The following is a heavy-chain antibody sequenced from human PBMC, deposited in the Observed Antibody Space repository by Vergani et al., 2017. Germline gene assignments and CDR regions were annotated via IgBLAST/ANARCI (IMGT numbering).Heavy chain of an antibody. Sequence: QVQLQESGPGLVKPSQTLSLTCTVSGGSISSGSYYWSWIRQPAGKGLEWIGRIYTSGSTNYNPSLKSRVTLSVDTSKNQFSLKLRSVTAADTAVYYCARGHWGSAFDIWGQGTMVTVSS. CDR1: GGSISSGSYY. CDR2: IYTSGST. V-gene: IGHV4-61*02. D-gene: IGHD7-27*01. J-gene: IGHJ3*02. CDR3: ARGHWGSAFDI.